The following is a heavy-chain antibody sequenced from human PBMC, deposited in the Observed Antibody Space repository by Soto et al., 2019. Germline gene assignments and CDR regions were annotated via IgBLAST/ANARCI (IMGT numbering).Heavy chain of an antibody. D-gene: IGHD6-13*01. J-gene: IGHJ6*02. V-gene: IGHV1-69*13. Sequence: SVKVSCKASGGTFSSYAISWVRQAPGQGLEWMGGIIPVFRTASCTQKFQGRVTITADESTSTTYMELSSLRSEDTAVYYCAKRSSSWQRYYYYYYGMDVWGQGTTVTVSS. CDR2: IIPVFRTA. CDR1: GGTFSSYA. CDR3: AKRSSSWQRYYYYYYGMDV.